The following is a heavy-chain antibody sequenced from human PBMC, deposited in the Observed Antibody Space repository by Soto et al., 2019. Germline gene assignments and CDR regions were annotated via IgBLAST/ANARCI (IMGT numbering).Heavy chain of an antibody. CDR3: ARAKGLRGAPDAFDI. V-gene: IGHV3-64*07. CDR2: ISGDGGST. Sequence: EVQLVESGGGLVQPGGSLRLSCAASGFTFSIYGMHWVRQAPGKGLEHVSAISGDGGSTYYPDSVKGRFTISRDNSKNPLYPQMGSLRTEDMAVYYCARAKGLRGAPDAFDIWGQGIMVTVSS. J-gene: IGHJ3*02. CDR1: GFTFSIYG. D-gene: IGHD3-10*01.